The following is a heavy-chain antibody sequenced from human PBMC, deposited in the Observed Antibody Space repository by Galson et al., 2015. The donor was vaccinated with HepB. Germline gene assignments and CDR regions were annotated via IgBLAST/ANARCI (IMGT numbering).Heavy chain of an antibody. D-gene: IGHD3-10*01. Sequence: ETLSLTCTVSGGSISTSNYYWGWIRQPPGKGLEWIGTVYYSGSTYYSPSLKSRVTISVDTSKNQFSLKLSSVTAADTAVYYCARDLRATTVAFDIWGQGTMVTVSS. V-gene: IGHV4-39*07. CDR1: GGSISTSNYY. J-gene: IGHJ3*02. CDR3: ARDLRATTVAFDI. CDR2: VYYSGST.